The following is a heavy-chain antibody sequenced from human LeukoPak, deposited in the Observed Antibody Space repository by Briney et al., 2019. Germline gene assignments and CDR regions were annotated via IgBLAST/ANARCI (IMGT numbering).Heavy chain of an antibody. CDR3: ARRYCTNGVCYHDRGAFDI. D-gene: IGHD2-8*01. J-gene: IGHJ3*02. CDR2: IIPLYDTA. Sequence: SVKVSCKASGGTFSNYVISWVRQAPGQGLECMGGIIPLYDTANYAQKFQGSVTITADKSTSTVYMELSSLRSEDTAVYFCARRYCTNGVCYHDRGAFDIWGQGTMVTVSS. V-gene: IGHV1-69*06. CDR1: GGTFSNYV.